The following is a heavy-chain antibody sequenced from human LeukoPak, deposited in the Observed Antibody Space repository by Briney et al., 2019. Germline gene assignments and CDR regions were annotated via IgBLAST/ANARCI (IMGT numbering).Heavy chain of an antibody. CDR3: AISSGYYYEIMLDY. Sequence: ASVKVSFKASGYTFTGYYMHWVRQAPGQGLEWMGWINPNSGGTNYAQKFQGRVTMTRDTSISTAYMELSRLRSDDTAVYYCAISSGYYYEIMLDYWGQGTLVTVSS. V-gene: IGHV1-2*02. J-gene: IGHJ4*02. CDR2: INPNSGGT. D-gene: IGHD3-22*01. CDR1: GYTFTGYY.